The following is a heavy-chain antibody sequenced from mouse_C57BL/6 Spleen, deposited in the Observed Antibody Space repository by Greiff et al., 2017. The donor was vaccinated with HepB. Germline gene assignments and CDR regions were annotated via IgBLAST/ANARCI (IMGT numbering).Heavy chain of an antibody. CDR3: ARRDSNYLEFAY. V-gene: IGHV5-17*01. J-gene: IGHJ3*01. CDR1: GFTFSDYG. Sequence: EVKLMESGGGLVKPGGSLKLSCAASGFTFSDYGMHWVRQAPEKGLEWVAYISSGSSTIYYADTVKGRFTISRDNAKNTLFLQMTSQRSEDTAMYYCARRDSNYLEFAYWGQGTLVTVSA. CDR2: ISSGSSTI. D-gene: IGHD2-5*01.